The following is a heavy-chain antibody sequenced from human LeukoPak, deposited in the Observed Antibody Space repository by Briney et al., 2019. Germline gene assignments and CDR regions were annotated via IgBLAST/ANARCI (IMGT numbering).Heavy chain of an antibody. D-gene: IGHD3-16*01. Sequence: SETLSLTCTVSGVSISSYYWSWIRQPPGKGLEWIGYIYYSGSTNYNPSLKSRVTISVDTSKNQFSLKLSSVTAADTAVYYCASRGGAGAFDPWGQGTLVTVSS. CDR2: IYYSGST. V-gene: IGHV4-59*12. CDR1: GVSISSYY. J-gene: IGHJ5*02. CDR3: ASRGGAGAFDP.